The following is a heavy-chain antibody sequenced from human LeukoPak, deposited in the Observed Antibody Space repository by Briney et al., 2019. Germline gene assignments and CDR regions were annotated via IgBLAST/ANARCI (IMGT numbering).Heavy chain of an antibody. CDR1: GYTFADYY. J-gene: IGHJ4*02. V-gene: IGHV1-2*02. Sequence: ASVKVSCKASGYTFADYYMHWVRQAPGQGFEWMGWINPNDGDTNYAQKFQGRVTMTRDTSISTAHMEVSRLRSDDTAVYYCARANFLYCSSTTCLFDYWGQGTLVTVSS. CDR2: INPNDGDT. D-gene: IGHD2-2*01. CDR3: ARANFLYCSSTTCLFDY.